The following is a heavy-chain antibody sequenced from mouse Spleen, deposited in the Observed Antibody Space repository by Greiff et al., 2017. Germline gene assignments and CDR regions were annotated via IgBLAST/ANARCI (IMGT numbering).Heavy chain of an antibody. J-gene: IGHJ2*01. CDR3: AREAYYRYDNAMDY. CDR2: INYDGSST. D-gene: IGHD2-14*01. Sequence: EVMLVESEGGLVQPGSSMKLSCTASGFTFSDYYMAWVRQVPEKGLEWVANINYDGSSTYYLDSLKSRFIISRDNAKNILYLQMSSLKSEDTATYYCAREAYYRYDNAMDYWGQGTTLTVSS. V-gene: IGHV5-16*01. CDR1: GFTFSDYY.